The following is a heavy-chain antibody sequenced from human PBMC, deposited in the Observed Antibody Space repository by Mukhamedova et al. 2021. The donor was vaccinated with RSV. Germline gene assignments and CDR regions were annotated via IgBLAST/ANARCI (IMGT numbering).Heavy chain of an antibody. Sequence: YSPSFQGQVTISADKSISTAYLQRSSLKASDTAMYYCARPSSGDSSGWYVVDYWGQGTLVTVSS. V-gene: IGHV5-51*01. D-gene: IGHD6-19*01. CDR3: ARPSSGDSSGWYVVDY. J-gene: IGHJ4*02.